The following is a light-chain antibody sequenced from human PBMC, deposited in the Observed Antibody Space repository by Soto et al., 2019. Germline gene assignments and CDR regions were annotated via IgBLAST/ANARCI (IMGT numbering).Light chain of an antibody. Sequence: DIVMTQSPLSLPVTPGEPASISCRSSQSLLHSNGYNYLDWYLQKPGQSPQLLIYLGSNRASGVPHGFSGSGAGADFTLTISRVEAEDVGVYYCMQALRILYSFGQGTKLEIK. CDR1: QSLLHSNGYNY. CDR2: LGS. CDR3: MQALRILYS. J-gene: IGKJ2*01. V-gene: IGKV2-28*01.